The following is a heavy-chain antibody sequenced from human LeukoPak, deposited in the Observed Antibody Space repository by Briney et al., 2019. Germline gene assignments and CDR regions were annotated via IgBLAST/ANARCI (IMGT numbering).Heavy chain of an antibody. CDR3: ARDRYGDGFAHLDC. CDR2: ITPSGGT. Sequence: GASVKVSCKASGYTFTSYAIHWVRQAPGQGLEWMGWITPSGGTNYPQKFQGRVAITWDTSITTAYMDLSRLTSDDTAVYYCARDRYGDGFAHLDCWGEGALVTVCS. CDR1: GYTFTSYA. D-gene: IGHD5-24*01. V-gene: IGHV1-2*02. J-gene: IGHJ4*02.